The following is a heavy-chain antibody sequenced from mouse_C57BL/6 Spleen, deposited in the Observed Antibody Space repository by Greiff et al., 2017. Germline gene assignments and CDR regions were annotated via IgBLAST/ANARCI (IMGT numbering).Heavy chain of an antibody. CDR1: GFTFSSYG. J-gene: IGHJ3*01. Sequence: EVQRVESGGDLVKPGGSLKLSCAASGFTFSSYGMSWVRQTPDKRLEWVATISSGGSYTYYPDSVKGRFTISRDNAKNTLYLQMSSLKSEDTAMYYCARPNWDEFAYWGQGSLVTVSA. CDR2: ISSGGSYT. V-gene: IGHV5-6*01. CDR3: ARPNWDEFAY. D-gene: IGHD4-1*02.